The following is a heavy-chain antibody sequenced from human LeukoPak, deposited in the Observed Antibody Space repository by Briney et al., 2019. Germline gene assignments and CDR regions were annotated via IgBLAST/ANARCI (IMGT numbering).Heavy chain of an antibody. V-gene: IGHV4-39*01. CDR1: GGSISSSTYY. D-gene: IGHD3-16*01. J-gene: IGHJ4*02. CDR2: IYYSGTT. CDR3: VRGSTLRHYQY. Sequence: SETLSLTCTVSGGSISSSTYYWGWIRRPPGKGLEWIGSIYYSGTTYYNPSLKSRVTVSVDTSKNQFSLNLSSVTAADTGVYYCVRGSTLRHYQYWGQGTLVTVSS.